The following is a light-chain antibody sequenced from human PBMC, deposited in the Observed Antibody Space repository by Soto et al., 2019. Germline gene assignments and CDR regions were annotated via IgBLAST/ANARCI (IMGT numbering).Light chain of an antibody. CDR1: SSDVGSYNL. Sequence: SVLTQPASWSGSPGQSITISCTGTSSDVGSYNLVSWHQQHPGKAPKLMIYEGSKRPSGVSNRFSGFKSGNTASLTISGLQAEDEADYYCCSYAGSRVFGTGTKVTVL. J-gene: IGLJ1*01. V-gene: IGLV2-23*01. CDR3: CSYAGSRV. CDR2: EGS.